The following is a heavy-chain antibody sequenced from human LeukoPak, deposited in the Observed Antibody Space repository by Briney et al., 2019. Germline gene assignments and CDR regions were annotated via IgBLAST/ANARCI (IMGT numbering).Heavy chain of an antibody. J-gene: IGHJ4*02. CDR3: ADAAAGTKWSQRD. CDR1: GGSFSGYY. D-gene: IGHD6-13*01. V-gene: IGHV4-34*01. Sequence: SETLSLTCAVYGGSFSGYYWSWIRQPPGKGLEWIGEINHSGSTNYNPSLKSRVTISLDTSKNQFSLKLSSVTAADTAVYYCADAAAGTKWSQRDWGQGTLVTVSS. CDR2: INHSGST.